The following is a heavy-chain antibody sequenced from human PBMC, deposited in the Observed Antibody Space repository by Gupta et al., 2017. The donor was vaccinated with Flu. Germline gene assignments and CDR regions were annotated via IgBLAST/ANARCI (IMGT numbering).Heavy chain of an antibody. V-gene: IGHV1-8*01. CDR2: INPARYNT. Sequence: VRQATGQGREWMGWINPARYNTADATKFQGRITRTSRSSESTVYMDLSSLTSEDTGVYYCARGRKVRENIASRINMEVWGKVTTGTVSS. CDR3: ARGRKVRENIASRINMEV. J-gene: IGHJ6*03. D-gene: IGHD6-13*01.